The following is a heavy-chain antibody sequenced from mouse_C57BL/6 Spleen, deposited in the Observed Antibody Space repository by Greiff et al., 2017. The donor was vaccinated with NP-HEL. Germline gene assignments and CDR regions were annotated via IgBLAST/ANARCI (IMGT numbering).Heavy chain of an antibody. J-gene: IGHJ3*01. Sequence: EVQRVESGGDLVKPGGSLKLSCAASGFTFSSYGMSWVRQTPDKRLEWVATISSGGSYTYYPDSVKGRFTISRDNAKNTLYLQMSSLKSEDTAMYYCARHDNYDYETWFAYWGQGTLVTVSA. CDR1: GFTFSSYG. CDR2: ISSGGSYT. D-gene: IGHD2-4*01. CDR3: ARHDNYDYETWFAY. V-gene: IGHV5-6*01.